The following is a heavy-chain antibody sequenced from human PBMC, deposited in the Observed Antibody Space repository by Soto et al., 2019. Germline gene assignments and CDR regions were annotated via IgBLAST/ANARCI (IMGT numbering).Heavy chain of an antibody. V-gene: IGHV4-31*03. CDR3: ARGRDGYNPAFDI. Sequence: QVQLQESGPGLVKPSQTLSLTCTVSGGSISSGGYYWSWIRQHPGKGLEWIGYIYYSGSTYYNPTLKSRVTIPVDTSKHQFSLKLSSVTAAATAVYYCARGRDGYNPAFDIWGQGTMVTVSS. D-gene: IGHD5-12*01. CDR1: GGSISSGGYY. J-gene: IGHJ3*02. CDR2: IYYSGST.